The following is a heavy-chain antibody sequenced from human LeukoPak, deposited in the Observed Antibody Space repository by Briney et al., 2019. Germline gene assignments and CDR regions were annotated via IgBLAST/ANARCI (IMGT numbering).Heavy chain of an antibody. CDR2: IYYSGST. CDR1: GGSISSYY. Sequence: SETLSLTCTVSGGSISSYYWSWVRQPPGKGLEWIGYIYYSGSTNYNPSLKSRVTISVDTSKNQFSLKLSSVTAADTAVYYCARDLSYGYYLVSLDYWGQGTLVTVSS. CDR3: ARDLSYGYYLVSLDY. J-gene: IGHJ4*02. D-gene: IGHD3-22*01. V-gene: IGHV4-59*01.